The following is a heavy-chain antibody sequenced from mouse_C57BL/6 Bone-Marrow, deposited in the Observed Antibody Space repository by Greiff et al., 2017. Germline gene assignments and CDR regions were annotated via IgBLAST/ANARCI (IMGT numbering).Heavy chain of an antibody. J-gene: IGHJ4*01. V-gene: IGHV5-15*01. CDR3: ARRGYYGSSYAYAMDY. CDR1: GFTFSDYG. CDR2: ISNLAYSI. Sequence: EVQLVESGGGLVQPGGSLKLSCAASGFTFSDYGMAWVRQAPRKGPEWVAFISNLAYSIYYADTVTGRFTISRENAKNTLYLEMSSLRSEDTAMYYCARRGYYGSSYAYAMDYWGQGTSVTVSS. D-gene: IGHD1-1*01.